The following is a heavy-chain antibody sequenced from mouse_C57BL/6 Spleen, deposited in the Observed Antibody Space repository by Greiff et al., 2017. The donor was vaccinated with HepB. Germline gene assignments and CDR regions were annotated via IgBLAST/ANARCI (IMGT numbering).Heavy chain of an antibody. CDR2: INPSTGGT. J-gene: IGHJ1*03. CDR1: GYSFTGYY. D-gene: IGHD2-3*01. V-gene: IGHV1-42*01. Sequence: EVQLQQSGTELVKPGASVKISCKASGYSFTGYYMNWVKQSPEKSLEWIGEINPSTGGTTYNQKFKAKATLTVDKSSSTAYMQRKSLTSEDSAVYYCARKREFYDGYDEWYFDVWGTGTTVTVSS. CDR3: ARKREFYDGYDEWYFDV.